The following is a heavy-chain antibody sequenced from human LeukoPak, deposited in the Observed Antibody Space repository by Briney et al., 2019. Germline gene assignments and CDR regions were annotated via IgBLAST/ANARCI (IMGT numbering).Heavy chain of an antibody. V-gene: IGHV7-4-1*02. CDR3: ASIGSYSFDY. D-gene: IGHD5/OR15-5a*01. J-gene: IGHJ4*02. CDR2: INTGTGNP. Sequence: ASVRVSCTASGYTFTNYAINWVRQAPGQGLEFIGWINTGTGNPTYAQDFKGRFVFSLDTSVSTAYLQISILKPEDTAVYYCASIGSYSFDYWGQGTLVTVSS. CDR1: GYTFTNYA.